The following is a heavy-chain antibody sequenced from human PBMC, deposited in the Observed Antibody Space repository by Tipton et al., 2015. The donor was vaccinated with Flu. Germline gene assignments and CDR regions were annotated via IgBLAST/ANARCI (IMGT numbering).Heavy chain of an antibody. CDR2: VSASGSI. V-gene: IGHV4-4*07. D-gene: IGHD7-27*01. CDR3: ARDQCNWGPCDYYYGMDV. CDR1: GGSISSYF. J-gene: IGHJ6*02. Sequence: LRLSCTVSGGSISSYFWTYIRQPAGGGLEWIGRVSASGSINYNPSLRSRVTMSVDTSKNQFSLKLRSVTAADTAVYYCARDQCNWGPCDYYYGMDVWGQGTTVSVSS.